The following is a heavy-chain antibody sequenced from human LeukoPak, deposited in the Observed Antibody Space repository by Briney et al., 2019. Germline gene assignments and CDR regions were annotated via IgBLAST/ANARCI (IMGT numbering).Heavy chain of an antibody. D-gene: IGHD5-18*01. Sequence: SETLSLTCSVSGASINSHWWSWIRQPPGRGLEWIAFIHHSGDTNYNPSLKSRVTISVDTSKNQFSLKLSSVTAADTAVYYCARWPILVDTAMVNAFDIWGQGTMVTVSS. J-gene: IGHJ3*02. CDR3: ARWPILVDTAMVNAFDI. CDR1: GASINSHW. V-gene: IGHV4-59*11. CDR2: IHHSGDT.